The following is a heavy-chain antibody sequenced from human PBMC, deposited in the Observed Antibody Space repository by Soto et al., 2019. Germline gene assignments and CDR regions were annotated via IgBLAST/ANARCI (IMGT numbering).Heavy chain of an antibody. D-gene: IGHD6-13*01. J-gene: IGHJ4*02. CDR1: GFTFSSYG. CDR3: ARDSALSSWCLGAFDY. CDR2: IWYDGSNK. V-gene: IGHV3-33*01. Sequence: QVQLVESGGGVVQPGRSLRLSCAASGFTFSSYGMHWVRQAPGKGLEWVAVIWYDGSNKYYADSVKGRFTISRDNSKNTLYLQMNSLRAEDTAVYYCARDSALSSWCLGAFDYWGQGTLVTVSS.